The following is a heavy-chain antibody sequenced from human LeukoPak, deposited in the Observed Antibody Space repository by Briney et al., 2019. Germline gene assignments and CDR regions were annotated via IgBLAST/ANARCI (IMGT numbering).Heavy chain of an antibody. Sequence: GGSLTLSCAASGFTFSSYAMSWVRQAPGKGLEWVSAISGSGGSTYYADSVKGRFTISRDNSKNTLYLQMNSLRAEDTAVYYCAKDILGDYGGLDYWGQGTVVIVSS. CDR2: ISGSGGST. J-gene: IGHJ4*02. CDR1: GFTFSSYA. V-gene: IGHV3-23*01. CDR3: AKDILGDYGGLDY. D-gene: IGHD4-17*01.